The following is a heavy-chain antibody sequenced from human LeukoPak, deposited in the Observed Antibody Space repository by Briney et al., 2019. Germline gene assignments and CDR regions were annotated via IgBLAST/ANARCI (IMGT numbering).Heavy chain of an antibody. CDR2: ISYDGSNK. Sequence: PGGSLRLSCAASGFTFSSYAMHWVRQAPGKGLEWVAVISYDGSNKYYADSVKGRFTISRDNSKNTLYLQMNSLRAEDTAVYYCARVYCGGDCYPSTYFDYWGQGTLVTVSS. CDR1: GFTFSSYA. J-gene: IGHJ4*02. CDR3: ARVYCGGDCYPSTYFDY. V-gene: IGHV3-30-3*01. D-gene: IGHD2-21*01.